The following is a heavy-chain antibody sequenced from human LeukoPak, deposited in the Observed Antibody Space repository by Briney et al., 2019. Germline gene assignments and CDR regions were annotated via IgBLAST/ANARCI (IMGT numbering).Heavy chain of an antibody. J-gene: IGHJ3*02. V-gene: IGHV3-49*04. CDR1: GFTFGDYA. D-gene: IGHD4-17*01. Sequence: GGSLRLSCTTSGFTFGDYAMSWVRQAPGPGLEWVGFFRSKPYGGTTEYAASVKGRFTISRDDSRSIAYLQMNSLKTEDTAVYFCTRDKITVTTGDTNAFHIWSQGTMVTVSS. CDR3: TRDKITVTTGDTNAFHI. CDR2: FRSKPYGGTT.